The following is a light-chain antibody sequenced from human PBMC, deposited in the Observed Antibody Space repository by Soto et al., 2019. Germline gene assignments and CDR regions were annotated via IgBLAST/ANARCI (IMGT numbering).Light chain of an antibody. CDR3: QQRRSWQVT. Sequence: EKGFTQSPANLSLSPGEGATLSCRASQSINTYLAWYQQKPGQAPRLLIYDASKRATGIPARFSGSGSGTNFTLTISSXEPEDFAVYYCQQRRSWQVTFGQGTRLEIK. V-gene: IGKV3D-11*02. CDR2: DAS. CDR1: QSINTY. J-gene: IGKJ5*01.